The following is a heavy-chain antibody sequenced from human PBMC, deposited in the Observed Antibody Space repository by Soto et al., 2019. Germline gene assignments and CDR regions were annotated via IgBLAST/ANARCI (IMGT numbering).Heavy chain of an antibody. Sequence: GGSLRLSCAASGFTFSSYWMHWVRQAPGKGLVWVSRINSDGSSTSYADSVKGRFTISRDNAKNTLYLQMNSLRAEDTAVYYCARVHVATLHFDYYYGMDFWGQGTMVTVSS. CDR3: ARVHVATLHFDYYYGMDF. J-gene: IGHJ6*02. CDR2: INSDGSST. CDR1: GFTFSSYW. D-gene: IGHD5-12*01. V-gene: IGHV3-74*01.